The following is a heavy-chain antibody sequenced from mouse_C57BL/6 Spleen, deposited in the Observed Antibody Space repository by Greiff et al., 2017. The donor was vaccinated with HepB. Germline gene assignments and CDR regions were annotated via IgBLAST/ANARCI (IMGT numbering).Heavy chain of an antibody. J-gene: IGHJ2*01. V-gene: IGHV1-50*01. CDR2: IDPSDSYT. Sequence: QVQLQQPGAELVKPGASVKLSCKASGYTFTSYWMQWVKQRPGQGLEWIGEIDPSDSYTNYNQKFKGKATLTVDTSSRTAYMQLSSLTSEDSAVYYCARSTVVATGYFDYWGQGTTLTVSS. CDR1: GYTFTSYW. D-gene: IGHD1-1*01. CDR3: ARSTVVATGYFDY.